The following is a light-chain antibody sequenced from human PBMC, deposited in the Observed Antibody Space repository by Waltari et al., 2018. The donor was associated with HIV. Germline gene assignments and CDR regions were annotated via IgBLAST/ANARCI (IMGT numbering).Light chain of an antibody. CDR1: QSVSSRY. Sequence: EIVLTQSPGSPSSSPAVRATLSCRASQSVSSRYLAWYHQKPGQAPRLLIYGASNRATGIPDRFSGSGSGTDFTLTISTLEPEDFAVYYCQQYGSSPPSTFGQGTRLDFK. J-gene: IGKJ5*01. CDR2: GAS. CDR3: QQYGSSPPST. V-gene: IGKV3-20*01.